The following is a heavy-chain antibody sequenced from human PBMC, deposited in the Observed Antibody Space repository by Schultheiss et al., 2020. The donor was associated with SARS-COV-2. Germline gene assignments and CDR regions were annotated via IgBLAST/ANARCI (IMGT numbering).Heavy chain of an antibody. Sequence: ASVKVSCKASGYTFTGYYMHWVRQAPGQGLEWMGRIDPKSGGTDYAQRFQGRVAMTRDTSINTAYIDLSRLTSDDTAVYYCAREASGWYWFDPWGQGTLVTVSS. CDR2: IDPKSGGT. J-gene: IGHJ5*02. V-gene: IGHV1-2*06. CDR3: AREASGWYWFDP. CDR1: GYTFTGYY. D-gene: IGHD6-19*01.